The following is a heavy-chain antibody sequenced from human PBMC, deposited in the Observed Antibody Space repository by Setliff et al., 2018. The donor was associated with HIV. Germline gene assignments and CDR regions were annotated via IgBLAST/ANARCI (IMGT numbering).Heavy chain of an antibody. CDR2: ISGSGDRT. CDR3: AQDYTATFWEYNWFDP. Sequence: PGGSLRLSCAAPGLTFEYYAMTWVRQAPGKGLEWVSGISGSGDRTYYAPAVRGRFTISRDNVKNILYLQMNNLRAEDTALYFCAQDYTATFWEYNWFDPWGQGTLVTVSS. D-gene: IGHD2-15*01. CDR1: GLTFEYYA. V-gene: IGHV3-23*01. J-gene: IGHJ5*02.